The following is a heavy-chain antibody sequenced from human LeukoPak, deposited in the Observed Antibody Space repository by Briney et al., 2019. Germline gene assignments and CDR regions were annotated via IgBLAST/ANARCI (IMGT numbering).Heavy chain of an antibody. V-gene: IGHV4-39*07. CDR1: GGSISSSSYY. CDR3: ARESITMVRGVIITPSGAFDI. J-gene: IGHJ3*02. Sequence: SETLSLTCTVSGGSISSSSYYWGWIRQPPGKGLEWIGSIYYSGSTYYNPSLKSRVTISVDTSKNQFSLKLSSVTAADTAVYYCARESITMVRGVIITPSGAFDIWGQGTMVTVSS. CDR2: IYYSGST. D-gene: IGHD3-10*01.